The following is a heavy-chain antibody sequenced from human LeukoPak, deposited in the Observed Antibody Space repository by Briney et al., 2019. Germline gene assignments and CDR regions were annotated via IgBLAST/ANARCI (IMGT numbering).Heavy chain of an antibody. D-gene: IGHD3-9*01. Sequence: PADTLSLTCDVSGDSISRRGYSWTWVRQPPGRGLEGVGDTYHDGTNFYDPSLERGITRSNNSSNTHLSLMPSSVTAADTAVYYCASAADYSAILTGYFDYWGQGTLVTVSS. CDR3: ASAADYSAILTGYFDY. CDR2: TYHDGTN. V-gene: IGHV4-30-2*01. CDR1: GDSISRRGYS. J-gene: IGHJ4*02.